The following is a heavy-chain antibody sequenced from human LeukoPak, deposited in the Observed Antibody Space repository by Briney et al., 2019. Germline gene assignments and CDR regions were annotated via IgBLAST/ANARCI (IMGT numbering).Heavy chain of an antibody. Sequence: GGSLRLSCAASGFTFSSYGMSWVRQAPGKGLEWVSAISGSGDRTYYADSVKGRFTISRDNSKNTLYLLMNSLRAEDTAVYYCARDMGYYDFWSGFDYWGQGTLVTVSS. D-gene: IGHD3-3*01. CDR2: ISGSGDRT. CDR3: ARDMGYYDFWSGFDY. V-gene: IGHV3-23*01. J-gene: IGHJ4*02. CDR1: GFTFSSYG.